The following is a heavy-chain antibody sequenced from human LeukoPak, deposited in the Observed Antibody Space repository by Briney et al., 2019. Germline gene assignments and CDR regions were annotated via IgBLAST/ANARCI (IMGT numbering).Heavy chain of an antibody. CDR3: ARDGYYDFWSGYYTIGYYFDY. Sequence: PGGSLRLSCAASGFTFSSYGMHWVRQAPGKGLEWVAVIWYDGSNKYYADSVKGRFTISRDNSKNTLYLQMNSLRAEDTAVYYCARDGYYDFWSGYYTIGYYFDYWGQGALVTVSS. J-gene: IGHJ4*02. D-gene: IGHD3-3*01. CDR1: GFTFSSYG. V-gene: IGHV3-33*01. CDR2: IWYDGSNK.